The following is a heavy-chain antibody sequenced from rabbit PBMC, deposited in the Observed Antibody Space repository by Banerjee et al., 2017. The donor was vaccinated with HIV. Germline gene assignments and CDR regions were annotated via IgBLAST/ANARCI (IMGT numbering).Heavy chain of an antibody. Sequence: QSLEESGGDLVKPEGSLTLTCTASGFSFSSSYCMCWVRQPPGKGLEWIACIYTGSGSTYYASWAKGRFTISKTSSTTVTLQMTSLTAADTATYFCARDYINGYSDYVFNLWGPGTLVTVS. V-gene: IGHV1S40*01. CDR2: IYTGSGST. D-gene: IGHD6-1*01. J-gene: IGHJ4*01. CDR3: ARDYINGYSDYVFNL. CDR1: GFSFSSSYC.